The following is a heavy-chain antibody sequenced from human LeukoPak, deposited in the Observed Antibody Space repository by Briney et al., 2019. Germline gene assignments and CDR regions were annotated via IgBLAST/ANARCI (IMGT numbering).Heavy chain of an antibody. V-gene: IGHV4-30-2*01. Sequence: SETLSLTCAVSGGSISSGGYYWSWIRQPPGKGLEWIGYIYHSGSTYYNPSLKSRVTISVDRSKNQFSLKLSSVTAADTAVYYCARGSGSYEVDFDYWGQGTLVTVSS. CDR1: GGSISSGGYY. CDR2: IYHSGST. CDR3: ARGSGSYEVDFDY. J-gene: IGHJ4*02. D-gene: IGHD1-26*01.